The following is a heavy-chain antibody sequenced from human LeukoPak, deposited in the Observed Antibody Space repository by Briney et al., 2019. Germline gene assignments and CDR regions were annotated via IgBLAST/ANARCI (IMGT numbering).Heavy chain of an antibody. CDR3: ARAGGSMVRGATDAFDI. D-gene: IGHD3-10*01. CDR1: GYTFTSYA. Sequence: ASVKVSCKASGYTFTSYAMHWVRQAPGQRLEWMGWINAGNGNTKYSQEFQGRVTITRDTSASTAYMELSSLRSEDMAVYYCARAGGSMVRGATDAFDIWGQGTMVTVSS. V-gene: IGHV1-3*03. CDR2: INAGNGNT. J-gene: IGHJ3*02.